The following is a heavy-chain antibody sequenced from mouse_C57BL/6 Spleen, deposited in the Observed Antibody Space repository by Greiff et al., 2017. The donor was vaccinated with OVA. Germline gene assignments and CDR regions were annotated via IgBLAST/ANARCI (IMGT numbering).Heavy chain of an antibody. J-gene: IGHJ4*01. Sequence: VQLQQSGAELVMPGASVKLSCKASGYTFTSYWMHWVKQRPGQGLEWIGEIDPSDSYTNYNQKFKGKSTLTVDKSSSTAYMQLSSLTSEDSAVYYCASNYEDAMDYWGQGTSVTVSS. CDR2: IDPSDSYT. V-gene: IGHV1-69*01. CDR3: ASNYEDAMDY. D-gene: IGHD2-1*01. CDR1: GYTFTSYW.